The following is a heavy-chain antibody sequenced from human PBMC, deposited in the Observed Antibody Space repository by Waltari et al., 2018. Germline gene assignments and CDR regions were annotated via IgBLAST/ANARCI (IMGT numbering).Heavy chain of an antibody. CDR3: ARTRYYYYMDV. Sequence: QVQLQQWGAGLLKPSETLSLTCAVYGGSFRGYYWSWIRQPPGKGLEWIGEINHSGSTNYNPSLKSRVTISVDTSKNQFSLKLSSVTAADTAVYYCARTRYYYYMDVWGKGTTVTVSS. CDR1: GGSFRGYY. CDR2: INHSGST. V-gene: IGHV4-34*01. J-gene: IGHJ6*03.